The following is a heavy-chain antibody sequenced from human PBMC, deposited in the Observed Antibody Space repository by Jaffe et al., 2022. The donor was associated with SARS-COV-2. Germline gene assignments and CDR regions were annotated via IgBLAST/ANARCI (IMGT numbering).Heavy chain of an antibody. CDR3: ARHEGQNNWFDP. Sequence: QLQLQESGPGLVKPSETLSLTCTVSGGSISSSSYYWDWIRQPPGKGLEWIGNIYYSGSNRYNPSLKSRVTMSVDTSKNQFSLKLTSVTAADTAVYYCARHEGQNNWFDPWGQGTLVTVSS. J-gene: IGHJ5*02. CDR2: IYYSGSN. CDR1: GGSISSSSYY. V-gene: IGHV4-39*01.